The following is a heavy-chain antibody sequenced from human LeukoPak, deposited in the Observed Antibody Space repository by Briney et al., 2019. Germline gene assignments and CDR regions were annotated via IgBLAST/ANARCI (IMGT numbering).Heavy chain of an antibody. D-gene: IGHD2-2*01. J-gene: IGHJ4*02. V-gene: IGHV1-69*05. CDR2: IIPIFGTA. Sequence: SVKVSCKASGGTFSSYAISWVRQAPGQGPEWMGGIIPIFGTANYAQKFQGRVTITTDESTSTAYMELSSLRSEDTAVYYCATMALRTSCPFDYWGQGTLVTVSS. CDR3: ATMALRTSCPFDY. CDR1: GGTFSSYA.